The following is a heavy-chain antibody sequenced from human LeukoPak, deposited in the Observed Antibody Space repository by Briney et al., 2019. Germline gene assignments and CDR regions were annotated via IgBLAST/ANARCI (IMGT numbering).Heavy chain of an antibody. CDR1: AFSFSNYN. J-gene: IGHJ4*02. CDR2: ITSSGSYI. Sequence: GGSLRLSCAASAFSFSNYNMNWVRQAPGKGLEWVSSITSSGSYIYYADSVKGRFTISRDNAKNSLYLQLNSLRAEDTAVYYCAKSLSTVTPGDYWGQGTLVTVSS. V-gene: IGHV3-21*01. CDR3: AKSLSTVTPGDY. D-gene: IGHD4-17*01.